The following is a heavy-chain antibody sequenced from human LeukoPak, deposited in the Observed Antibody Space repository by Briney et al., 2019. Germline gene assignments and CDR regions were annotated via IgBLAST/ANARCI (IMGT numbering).Heavy chain of an antibody. V-gene: IGHV1-3*01. CDR1: EYTFTDYA. Sequence: ASVKVSCKASEYTFTDYAINWVRQAPGQRLEWMGWINAGNGNTKYSQKFLGRVTITRDTSAGTAYMELSSLTSEDTAVYYCARGRWSATTATYYLDFWGQGTLVTVSS. CDR2: INAGNGNT. J-gene: IGHJ4*02. CDR3: ARGRWSATTATYYLDF. D-gene: IGHD5-24*01.